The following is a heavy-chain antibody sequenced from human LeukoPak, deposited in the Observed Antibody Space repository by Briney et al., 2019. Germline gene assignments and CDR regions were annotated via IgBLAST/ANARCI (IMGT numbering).Heavy chain of an antibody. V-gene: IGHV4-39*07. CDR3: ASSVEGYYYYYMDV. J-gene: IGHJ6*03. D-gene: IGHD3-3*01. CDR2: IYYSGST. Sequence: WVRQPPGKGLEWIGSIYYSGSTYYNPSLKSRVTISVDTSKNQFSLKLSSVTAADTAVYYCASSVEGYYYYYMDVWGRGATVTISS.